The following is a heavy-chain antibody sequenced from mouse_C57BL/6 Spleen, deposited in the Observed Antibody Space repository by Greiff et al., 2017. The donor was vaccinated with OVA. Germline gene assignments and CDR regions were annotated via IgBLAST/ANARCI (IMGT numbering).Heavy chain of an antibody. D-gene: IGHD4-1*01. Sequence: EVKLQQSGPELVKPGASVKMSCKASGYTFTDYNMHWVKQSHGKSLEWIGYINPNNGGTSYNQKFKGKATLTVNKSSSTAYMELRSLTSEDSAVYYCASQLTGGGYWGQGTTLTVSS. CDR3: ASQLTGGGY. CDR1: GYTFTDYN. J-gene: IGHJ2*01. CDR2: INPNNGGT. V-gene: IGHV1-22*01.